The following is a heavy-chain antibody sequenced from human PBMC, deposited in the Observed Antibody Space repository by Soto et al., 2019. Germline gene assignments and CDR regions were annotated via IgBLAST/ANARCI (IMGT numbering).Heavy chain of an antibody. V-gene: IGHV3-9*01. Sequence: GGSLRLSXAASGFTFDDYAMHWVRQAPGKGLEWVSGANWNTGGFDYADSVKGRFTISRDNAKNFLYLQMNSLRVEDTALYHCVKDTVGSTLRGICGSWRQCTLGT. CDR3: VKDTVGSTLRGICGS. D-gene: IGHD3-3*01. CDR1: GFTFDDYA. CDR2: ANWNTGGF. J-gene: IGHJ1*01.